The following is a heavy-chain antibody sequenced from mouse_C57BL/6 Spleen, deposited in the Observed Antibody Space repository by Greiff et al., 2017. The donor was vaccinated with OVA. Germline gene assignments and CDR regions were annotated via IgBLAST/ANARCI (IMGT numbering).Heavy chain of an antibody. CDR1: GYSFTGYY. J-gene: IGHJ2*01. Sequence: VQLQQSGPELVKPGASVKISCKASGYSFTGYYMNWVKQSPEKSLEWIGEINPSTGGTTYNQKFKVKATLTVDKSSSTAYMQLKSLTSEDSAVYYCANLLYEGYFDYWGQGTTLTVSS. V-gene: IGHV1-42*01. CDR2: INPSTGGT. D-gene: IGHD2-3*01. CDR3: ANLLYEGYFDY.